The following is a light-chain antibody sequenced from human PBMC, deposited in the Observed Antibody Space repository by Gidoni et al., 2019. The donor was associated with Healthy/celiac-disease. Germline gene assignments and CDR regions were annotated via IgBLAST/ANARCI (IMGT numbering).Light chain of an antibody. Sequence: ESVMTQTPDALAVSLGERATTNCKSSQSVLYSSNNKNYLAWYQQKPGQPPKLLIYWASTRESGVPARFSGRGSGPDFTLTIRSLQAEDVAVYYCQQYYRTPLTFGGGTKVEIK. V-gene: IGKV4-1*01. CDR2: WAS. CDR3: QQYYRTPLT. J-gene: IGKJ4*01. CDR1: QSVLYSSNNKNY.